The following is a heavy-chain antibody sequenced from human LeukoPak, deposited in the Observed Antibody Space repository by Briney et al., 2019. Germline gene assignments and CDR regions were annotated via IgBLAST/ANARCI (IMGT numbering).Heavy chain of an antibody. V-gene: IGHV3-30*02. CDR2: IRYDGSNK. D-gene: IGHD5-18*01. J-gene: IGHJ3*02. CDR1: GFTFSSYG. Sequence: GGSLRLSCAASGFTFSSYGMHWVRQAPGKGLEWVAFIRYDGSNKYYADSVKGRFTISRDNSKNTLYLQMNSLRAEDTAVYYCAKDRRQLIDAFDIWGQGTMVTVSS. CDR3: AKDRRQLIDAFDI.